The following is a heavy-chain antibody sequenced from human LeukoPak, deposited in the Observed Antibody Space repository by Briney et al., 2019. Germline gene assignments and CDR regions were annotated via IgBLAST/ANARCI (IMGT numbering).Heavy chain of an antibody. D-gene: IGHD5-12*01. Sequence: PSETLSLTCTVSGGSISSYYWSWIRQPPGKGLEWIGSIYYSGSTYYNPSLKSRVTISVDTSKNQFSLKLSSVTAADTAVYYCARLSGYDSFVDYWGQGTLVTVSS. CDR2: IYYSGST. V-gene: IGHV4-59*05. CDR1: GGSISSYY. CDR3: ARLSGYDSFVDY. J-gene: IGHJ4*02.